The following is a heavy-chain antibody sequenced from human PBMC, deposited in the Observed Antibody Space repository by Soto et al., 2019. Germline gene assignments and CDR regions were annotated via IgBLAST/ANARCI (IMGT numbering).Heavy chain of an antibody. CDR3: ARDPMGMATLSPRYYGMDV. J-gene: IGHJ6*02. D-gene: IGHD2-15*01. Sequence: QVQLVQSGAEVKKPGASVKVSCKASGYTFTRYYMHWVRQAPGQGLEWMGWINPNSGGTNYAQKFQRRVTMTRNTSISTAYMELSRLRSDDTAVYYCARDPMGMATLSPRYYGMDVWGQGTTVTVSS. CDR2: INPNSGGT. V-gene: IGHV1-2*02. CDR1: GYTFTRYY.